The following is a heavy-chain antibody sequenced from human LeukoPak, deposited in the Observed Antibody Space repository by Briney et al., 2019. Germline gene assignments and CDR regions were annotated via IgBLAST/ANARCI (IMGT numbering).Heavy chain of an antibody. J-gene: IGHJ4*02. CDR2: IWYDGSNK. D-gene: IGHD1-26*01. CDR3: ARPTYSGSYYWFDY. V-gene: IGHV3-33*01. Sequence: PGGPLRLYCAASGFTLSSYGMHWVRQAPGKGLEWVAVIWYDGSNKYYADSVKGRFTISRDNSKNTLYLQMNSLRAEDTAVYYCARPTYSGSYYWFDYWGQGTLVTVSS. CDR1: GFTLSSYG.